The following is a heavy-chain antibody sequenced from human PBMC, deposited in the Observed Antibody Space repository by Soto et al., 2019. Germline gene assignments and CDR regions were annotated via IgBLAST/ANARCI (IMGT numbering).Heavy chain of an antibody. CDR3: ARRGYSGYDWGWYFDF. CDR2: IGSTGSTI. J-gene: IGHJ4*02. V-gene: IGHV3-48*03. Sequence: GGSLRLYCEASGYTFSSYEMNWVSQDPGKGLEWLSYIGSTGSTIYYADSVKGRFTISRDDGKNSVYLQMNTLRAEDTAVYYCARRGYSGYDWGWYFDFWGQGTPVTVSS. D-gene: IGHD5-12*01. CDR1: GYTFSSYE.